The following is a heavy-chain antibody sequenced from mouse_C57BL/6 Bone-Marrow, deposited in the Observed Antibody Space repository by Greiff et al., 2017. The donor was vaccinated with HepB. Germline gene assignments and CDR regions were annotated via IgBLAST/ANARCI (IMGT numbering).Heavy chain of an antibody. J-gene: IGHJ4*01. CDR2: INYDGSST. CDR1: GFTFSDYY. D-gene: IGHD3-2*02. V-gene: IGHV5-16*01. Sequence: EVNVVESEGGLVQPGSSMKLSCTASGFTFSDYYMAWVRQVPEKGLEWVANINYDGSSTYYLDPLKSRFIISRDNAKNILYLQMSSLKSEDTATYYCAREGTAQATGAMDYWGQGTSVTVSS. CDR3: AREGTAQATGAMDY.